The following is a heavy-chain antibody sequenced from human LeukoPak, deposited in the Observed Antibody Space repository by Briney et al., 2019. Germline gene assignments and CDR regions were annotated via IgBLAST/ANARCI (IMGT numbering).Heavy chain of an antibody. CDR3: AKPPHHCSSTSCPIDY. Sequence: PGGSLRLSCAASGFTFSSYWMHWVCQAPGKGLVWVSRINSDGSSTSYADSVKGRFTISRDNAKNTLYLQMNSLRAEDTAVYYCAKPPHHCSSTSCPIDYWGQGTLVTVSS. CDR1: GFTFSSYW. CDR2: INSDGSST. D-gene: IGHD2-2*01. J-gene: IGHJ4*02. V-gene: IGHV3-74*01.